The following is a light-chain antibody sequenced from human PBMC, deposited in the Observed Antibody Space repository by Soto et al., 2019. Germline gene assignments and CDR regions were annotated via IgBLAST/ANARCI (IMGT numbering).Light chain of an antibody. CDR1: QSISSSY. J-gene: IGKJ2*01. Sequence: EIVLTQSPGTLSLSPGERATLSCRASQSISSSYLAWYQQKPGQAPRLLIYGASSRATGIPDRFSGSGSGTAFTITISRLEPEDFGVYYCHQYAGSPPYTFGQGTKLEIK. V-gene: IGKV3-20*01. CDR2: GAS. CDR3: HQYAGSPPYT.